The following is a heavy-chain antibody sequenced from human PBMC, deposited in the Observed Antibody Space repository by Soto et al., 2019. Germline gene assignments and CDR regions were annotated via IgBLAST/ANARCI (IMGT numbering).Heavy chain of an antibody. D-gene: IGHD1-1*01. CDR2: MNPNNGNT. CDR1: GYTFTSYD. V-gene: IGHV1-8*01. CDR3: ARGADNWNDGYWFDP. Sequence: QVQLVQSGAEVKKPGASVKVSCKASGYTFTSYDINWVRQATGQGLEWMGRMNPNNGNTAYAQKFQGRVTMTRTTSISTAYMELSSLRSEHTAVYYCARGADNWNDGYWFDPWGQGTRVTVSS. J-gene: IGHJ5*02.